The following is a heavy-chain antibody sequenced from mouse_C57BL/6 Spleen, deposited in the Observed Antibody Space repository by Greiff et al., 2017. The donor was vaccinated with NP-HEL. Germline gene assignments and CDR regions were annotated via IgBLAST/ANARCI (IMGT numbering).Heavy chain of an antibody. J-gene: IGHJ3*01. CDR1: GYTFTSYD. CDR3: ARFYDGYSFAY. D-gene: IGHD2-3*01. CDR2: IYPRDGST. V-gene: IGHV1-85*01. Sequence: QVHVKQSGPELVKPGASVKLSCKASGYTFTSYDINWVKQRPGQGLEWIGWIYPRDGSTKYNEKFKGKATLTVDTSSSTAYMELHSLTSEDSAVYFCARFYDGYSFAYWGQGTLVTVSA.